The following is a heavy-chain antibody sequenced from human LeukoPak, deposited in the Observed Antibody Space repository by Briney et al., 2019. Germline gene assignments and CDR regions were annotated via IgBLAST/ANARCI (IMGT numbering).Heavy chain of an antibody. J-gene: IGHJ5*02. CDR1: GFTFSSYW. V-gene: IGHV3-74*01. CDR3: AREPYYYDSSGYYH. D-gene: IGHD3-22*01. Sequence: PGGSLRLSCAASGFTFSSYWMHWVRQAPGKGLVWVSRTNSDGSSTSYADSVKGRFTISRDNAKNTLYLQMNSLRAEDTAVYYCAREPYYYDSSGYYHWGQGTLVTVSS. CDR2: TNSDGSST.